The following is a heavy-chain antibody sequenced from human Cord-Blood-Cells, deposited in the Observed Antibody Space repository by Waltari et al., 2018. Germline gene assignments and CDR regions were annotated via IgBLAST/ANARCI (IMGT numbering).Heavy chain of an antibody. CDR2: INHSGST. CDR1: GGSFSGYY. V-gene: IGHV4-34*01. Sequence: QVQLQQWGAGLLKPSETLSLTCAVYGGSFSGYYWSWIRQPPGKGLGWIGEINHSGSTNYNPALRSRVTISVDTSKNQFALKLSSVTAADTAVYYCARPSYYDILTGYYNYYFDYWGQGTLVTVSS. D-gene: IGHD3-9*01. CDR3: ARPSYYDILTGYYNYYFDY. J-gene: IGHJ4*02.